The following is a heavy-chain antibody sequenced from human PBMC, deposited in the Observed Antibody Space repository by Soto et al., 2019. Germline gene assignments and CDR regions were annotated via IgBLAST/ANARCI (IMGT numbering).Heavy chain of an antibody. D-gene: IGHD6-13*01. Sequence: SSLTLFVICAVYDGSFSGYDCRWFRQHPGKGLEWIGEINHSGSTNYNPSLKSRVTISVDTSKNQFSLKLSSVTAADTAVYYCARGFNPGYSSSWYYWGQGTLVTVSS. CDR2: INHSGST. CDR1: DGSFSGYD. CDR3: ARGFNPGYSSSWYY. V-gene: IGHV4-34*01. J-gene: IGHJ4*02.